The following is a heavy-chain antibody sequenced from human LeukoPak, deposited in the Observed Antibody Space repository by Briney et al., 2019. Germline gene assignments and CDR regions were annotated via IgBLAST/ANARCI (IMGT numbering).Heavy chain of an antibody. J-gene: IGHJ5*02. CDR3: ARVSKGRVVTMGPHRFDP. CDR1: GGSISSYY. Sequence: PSETLSLTCTVSGGSISSYYWSWIRQPAGKGLEWIGRIYTSGSTNYNPSLKSRVTMSVDTSKNQFSLKLSSVTAADTAVYYCARVSKGRVVTMGPHRFDPWGQGTLVTVSS. CDR2: IYTSGST. V-gene: IGHV4-4*07. D-gene: IGHD3-3*01.